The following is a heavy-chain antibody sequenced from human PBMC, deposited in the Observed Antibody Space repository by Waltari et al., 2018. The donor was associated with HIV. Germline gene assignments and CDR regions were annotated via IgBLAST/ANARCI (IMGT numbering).Heavy chain of an antibody. CDR3: ARDSNGLDY. J-gene: IGHJ4*02. Sequence: HVQLLQSGPGLVTSSQTLSITCAISGDSVSSDSAAWNWIRLSPSGRLEWLGRTYHRSKWFQLDAPSVRGRIRVDVDTSVNHFSLHLDSVTPDDTAVYYCARDSNGLDYWGQGTVVTGSS. D-gene: IGHD4-4*01. CDR2: TYHRSKWFQ. CDR1: GDSVSSDSAA. V-gene: IGHV6-1*02.